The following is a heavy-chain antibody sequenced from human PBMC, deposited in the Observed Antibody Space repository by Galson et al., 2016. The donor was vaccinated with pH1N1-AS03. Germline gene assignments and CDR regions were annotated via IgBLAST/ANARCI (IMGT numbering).Heavy chain of an antibody. CDR1: GFTFSDYW. J-gene: IGHJ3*02. Sequence: SLRLSCAASGFTFSDYWMSWVRQAPGKGLEWVADIKQDGGEKYCVDSVKGRFTISRDNAKNSLHLQMNSLTADDTAVYYCVRDDATSYDAFDMWGQGTMITVSS. V-gene: IGHV3-7*01. D-gene: IGHD2-2*01. CDR2: IKQDGGEK. CDR3: VRDDATSYDAFDM.